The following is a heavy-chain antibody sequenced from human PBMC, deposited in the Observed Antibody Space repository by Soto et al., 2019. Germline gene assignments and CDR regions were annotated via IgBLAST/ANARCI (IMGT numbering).Heavy chain of an antibody. J-gene: IGHJ4*02. Sequence: GGYLRRSCAASGFRFSDHYMTWIRQAPGKGLEWVSKISGGGINVYYADSVKGRFTVSRGNAKNKLYVQMNGLRVEDTAVYYCAKDQSARLGPSYWGQGTLV. D-gene: IGHD3-22*01. V-gene: IGHV3-11*01. CDR2: ISGGGINV. CDR3: AKDQSARLGPSY. CDR1: GFRFSDHY.